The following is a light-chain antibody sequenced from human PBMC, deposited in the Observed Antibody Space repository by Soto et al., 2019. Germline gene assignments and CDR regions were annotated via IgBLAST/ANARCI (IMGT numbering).Light chain of an antibody. Sequence: EIVLTQSPSNMSLSPGERATLSCRASQNIGNFLAWYQHKPGQAPRLLIYDASKRATGIPARFSGSGSGTDFTLTISSIEPADFAVYYCQQRTTWPPLFAFGPGTRVDIK. J-gene: IGKJ3*01. V-gene: IGKV3-11*01. CDR2: DAS. CDR1: QNIGNF. CDR3: QQRTTWPPLFA.